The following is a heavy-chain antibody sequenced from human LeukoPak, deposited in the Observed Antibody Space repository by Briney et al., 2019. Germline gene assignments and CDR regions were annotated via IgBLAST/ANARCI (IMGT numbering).Heavy chain of an antibody. J-gene: IGHJ4*02. CDR2: ISGGGTNT. V-gene: IGHV3-23*01. CDR1: GFTFSSYA. D-gene: IGHD6-19*01. Sequence: PGGSLRLSCAASGFTFSSYAMSWVLQAPGKGLEWVSAISGGGTNTYYTDSVKGRFTISRDNSKNTLYLQMNSLRADDTAVYYCAKSYSSGWPYYFDYWGRGTLVTVSS. CDR3: AKSYSSGWPYYFDY.